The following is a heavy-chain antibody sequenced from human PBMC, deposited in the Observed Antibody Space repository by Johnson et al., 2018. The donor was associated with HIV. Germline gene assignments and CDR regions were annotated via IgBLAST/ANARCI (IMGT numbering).Heavy chain of an antibody. D-gene: IGHD6-6*01. V-gene: IGHV3-74*01. CDR3: ASLSSSGAFDI. Sequence: VRLVESGGGLVQPGGSLRLSCAASGFIFSSYWMHWVRQAPGKGLVWVSRINSDGSSTTYADSVKGRFTISRDNAKNTLYLQMNSLRAEDTAVYYCASLSSSGAFDIWGQGTMVTVSS. J-gene: IGHJ3*02. CDR1: GFIFSSYW. CDR2: INSDGSST.